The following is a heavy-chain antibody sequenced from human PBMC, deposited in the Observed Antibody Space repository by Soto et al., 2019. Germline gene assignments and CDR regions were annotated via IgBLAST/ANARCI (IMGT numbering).Heavy chain of an antibody. CDR2: INHSGST. CDR3: ARRSSGWYYYYGMDV. J-gene: IGHJ6*02. D-gene: IGHD6-19*01. Sequence: PSETLSLTCAVYGGSFSGYYWSWIRQPPGKGLEWIGEINHSGSTNYNPSLKSRVTISVDTSKNQFSLKLSSVTAADTAVYYCARRSSGWYYYYGMDVWGQGTTVT. CDR1: GGSFSGYY. V-gene: IGHV4-34*01.